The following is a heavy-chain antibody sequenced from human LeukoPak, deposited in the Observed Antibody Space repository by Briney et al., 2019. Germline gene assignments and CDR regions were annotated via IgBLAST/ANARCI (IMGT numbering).Heavy chain of an antibody. CDR3: ARDSGGAPVWLGNYYYYGTDV. Sequence: ASVKVSCKASGYTFTSYGISWVRQAPGQGLEWMGWISAYNGNTNYAQKLQGRVTMTTDTSTSTAYMELRSLRSDDTAVYYCARDSGGAPVWLGNYYYYGTDVWGQGTAVIVSS. D-gene: IGHD6-19*01. V-gene: IGHV1-18*01. CDR2: ISAYNGNT. J-gene: IGHJ6*02. CDR1: GYTFTSYG.